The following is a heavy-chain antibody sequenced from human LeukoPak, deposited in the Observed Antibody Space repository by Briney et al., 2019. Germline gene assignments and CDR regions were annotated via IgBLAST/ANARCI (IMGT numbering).Heavy chain of an antibody. CDR3: ARVPATVKTDY. V-gene: IGHV3-7*04. J-gene: IGHJ4*02. CDR1: GFTVSNYW. D-gene: IGHD4-17*01. Sequence: GGSLTLSCAVSGFTVSNYWMSWARQAPGKGLEWVANINQDGSAKYYVVSVKGRFTISRDNAKYSLVLDMNSLRAEDTALYYCARVPATVKTDYWGQGTLVTVSS. CDR2: INQDGSAK.